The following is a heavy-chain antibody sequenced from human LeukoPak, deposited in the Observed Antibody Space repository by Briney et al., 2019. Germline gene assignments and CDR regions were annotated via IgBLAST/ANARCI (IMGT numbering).Heavy chain of an antibody. J-gene: IGHJ4*02. CDR2: IYYSGNT. V-gene: IGHV4-59*12. CDR3: ARINGGI. Sequence: SETLSLTCTVSGGSISSYYWSWIRQPPGKGLEWIGYIYYSGNTNYNPSLKSRVTVSRDTSKNQFSLKVNSVTAADTAVYYCARINGGIWGQGTLVTVSS. CDR1: GGSISSYY. D-gene: IGHD2-8*01.